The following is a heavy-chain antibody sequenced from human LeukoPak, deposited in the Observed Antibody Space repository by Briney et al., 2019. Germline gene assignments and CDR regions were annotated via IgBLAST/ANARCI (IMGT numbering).Heavy chain of an antibody. Sequence: SGTLSLTCAFCGGSISSSNWWSWVRPPPGKGLEWIGEIYHSGSTNYNPSLKSRVTISVDNSKNQFSLKLSSVTAADMAVYYCARWQRRLTGGFDYWVQGTLVSVSS. D-gene: IGHD1-1*01. V-gene: IGHV4-4*02. CDR2: IYHSGST. CDR3: ARWQRRLTGGFDY. J-gene: IGHJ4*02. CDR1: GGSISSSNW.